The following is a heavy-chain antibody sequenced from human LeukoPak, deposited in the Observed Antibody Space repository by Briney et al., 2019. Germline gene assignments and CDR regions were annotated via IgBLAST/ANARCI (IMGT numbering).Heavy chain of an antibody. D-gene: IGHD3-22*01. CDR2: ISSSSSTI. J-gene: IGHJ4*02. Sequence: GGSLRLSCVASGFTFSSYSMNWVRQAPGKGLEWVSYISSSSSTIYYAGSVKGRFTISRDNAKNSLYLQMNSLRDEDTAVYYCAREPYYYDSSGYYDYWGQGTLVTVSS. CDR3: AREPYYYDSSGYYDY. CDR1: GFTFSSYS. V-gene: IGHV3-48*02.